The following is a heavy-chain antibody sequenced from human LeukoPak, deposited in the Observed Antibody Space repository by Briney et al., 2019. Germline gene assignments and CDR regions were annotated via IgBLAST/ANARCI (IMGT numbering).Heavy chain of an antibody. V-gene: IGHV3-13*01. CDR3: ARGSFGSGSPYYFDH. D-gene: IGHD3-10*01. J-gene: IGHJ4*02. CDR1: GFTFSTYD. Sequence: PGGSLRLSCAASGFTFSTYDMHWVRQVTGKGLEWVSATGTAGDTYYPGSVKGRFTISRENAKNSLYLHINSLRAGDTAVYYCARGSFGSGSPYYFDHWGQGTLVTVSS. CDR2: TGTAGDT.